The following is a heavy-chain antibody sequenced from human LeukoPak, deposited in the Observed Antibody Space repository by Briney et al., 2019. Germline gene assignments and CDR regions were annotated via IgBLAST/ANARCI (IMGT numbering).Heavy chain of an antibody. V-gene: IGHV4-39*07. CDR3: ARVPIADLDY. CDR2: IYYTGGT. CDR1: GGSITSPTYY. D-gene: IGHD2-15*01. J-gene: IGHJ4*02. Sequence: SETLSLTCTVSGGSITSPTYYWGWVRQPPGKGLEWIGGIYYTGGTYYNPSLKSRLSISVETSKNQFSLKLRSVTAADTAVYYCARVPIADLDYWGQGTLVTVSS.